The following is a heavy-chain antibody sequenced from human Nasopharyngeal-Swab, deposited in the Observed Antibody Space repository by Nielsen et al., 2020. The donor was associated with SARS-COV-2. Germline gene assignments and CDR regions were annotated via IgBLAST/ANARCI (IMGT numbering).Heavy chain of an antibody. CDR1: GLSVSSNY. D-gene: IGHD1-26*01. V-gene: IGHV3-53*01. J-gene: IGHJ4*02. Sequence: GESLKISCAASGLSVSSNYMSWVRQAPGKGLEWVSIIYPGGSTYYADSVKGRFTISRDSSWNTLYLQMNSLTAEDTALYYCARDTVGATYFDYWGQGTLVTVSS. CDR3: ARDTVGATYFDY. CDR2: IYPGGST.